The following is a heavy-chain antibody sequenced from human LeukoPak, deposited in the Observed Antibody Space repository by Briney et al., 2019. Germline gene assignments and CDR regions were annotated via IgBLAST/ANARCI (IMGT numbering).Heavy chain of an antibody. J-gene: IGHJ3*02. Sequence: LETLSLTCTVSGGSISSSSYYWGWIRQPPGKGLEWIGSIYYSGSTYYNPSLKSRVTISVDTSKNQFSLKLSSVTAADTAVYYCARPGPSGSYYEADAFDIWGQGTMVTVSS. CDR3: ARPGPSGSYYEADAFDI. V-gene: IGHV4-39*01. D-gene: IGHD1-26*01. CDR1: GGSISSSSYY. CDR2: IYYSGST.